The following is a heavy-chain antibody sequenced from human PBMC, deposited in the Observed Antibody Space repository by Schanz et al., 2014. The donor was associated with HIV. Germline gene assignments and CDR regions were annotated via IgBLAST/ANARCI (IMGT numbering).Heavy chain of an antibody. D-gene: IGHD1-1*01. CDR3: AKRRDSGYAYFDY. Sequence: QVQLVESGGGVVQPGASLRLSCTGSGLSLTNSAVHWVRQAPGKGLEGVAVISYDGSNKYYADSVKGRFTISRDNSKNTLYLQMNSLRAEDTAVYYCAKRRDSGYAYFDYWGQGTLVTVSS. V-gene: IGHV3-30*04. J-gene: IGHJ4*02. CDR2: ISYDGSNK. CDR1: GLSLTNSA.